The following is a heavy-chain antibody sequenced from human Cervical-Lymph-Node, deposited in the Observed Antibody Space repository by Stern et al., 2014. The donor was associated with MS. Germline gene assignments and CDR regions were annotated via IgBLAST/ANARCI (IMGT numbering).Heavy chain of an antibody. CDR1: GFTFSSHV. CDR2: IWHDDNNT. V-gene: IGHV3-30-3*01. CDR3: VREDGDFDY. J-gene: IGHJ4*02. D-gene: IGHD2-8*01. Sequence: VKLVESGGGVVQPGGSLRLSCAASGFTFSSHVMHWVRQAPGKGLDRVAVIWHDDNNTAYAGAVKGRFTISRDNSNNTLSLQMNSLSAEDSAVYYCVREDGDFDYWGQGTLVTVSS.